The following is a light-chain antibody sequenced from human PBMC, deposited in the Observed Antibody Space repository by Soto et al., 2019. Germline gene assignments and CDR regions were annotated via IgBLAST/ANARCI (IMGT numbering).Light chain of an antibody. CDR3: QQSYSTPPWT. J-gene: IGKJ1*01. CDR2: SAS. V-gene: IGKV1-39*01. CDR1: ETISHY. Sequence: IHMTQSPSALSASVGDRVTISCRASETISHYLNWYQQKPGKAPKLLIYSASKLQSGVPARFSGSGSGTDFSLTISSLQPEDFATYYCQQSYSTPPWTFGQGTKVDIK.